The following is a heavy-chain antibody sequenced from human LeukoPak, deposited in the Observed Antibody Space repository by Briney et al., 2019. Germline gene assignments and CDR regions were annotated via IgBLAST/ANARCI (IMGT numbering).Heavy chain of an antibody. V-gene: IGHV1-2*04. CDR2: INPNSGGT. J-gene: IGHJ6*03. CDR3: ARTTRGYYYDSSGSLASDYYYYMDV. D-gene: IGHD3-22*01. CDR1: GYTFTGYY. Sequence: ASVKVSCKASGYTFTGYYMHWVRQAPGQGLEWMGWINPNSGGTNYAQKFQGWVTMTRDTSISTAYMELSRLRSDDTAVYYCARTTRGYYYDSSGSLASDYYYYMDVWGKGTTVTVSS.